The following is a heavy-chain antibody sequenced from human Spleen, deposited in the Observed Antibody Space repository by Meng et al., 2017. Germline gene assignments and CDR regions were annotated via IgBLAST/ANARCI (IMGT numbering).Heavy chain of an antibody. Sequence: QVQLQQWGAGLLKPSEALSLPCAVYGGSFSGYYWSWIRQPPGKGLEWIGEINHRGDTKHNPSLRSRVTISVDTSKNQFSLKLNSVTAADTAVYYCARTRVLYYFDQWGQGTLVTVSS. CDR1: GGSFSGYY. V-gene: IGHV4-34*02. CDR3: ARTRVLYYFDQ. J-gene: IGHJ4*02. CDR2: INHRGDT. D-gene: IGHD2/OR15-2a*01.